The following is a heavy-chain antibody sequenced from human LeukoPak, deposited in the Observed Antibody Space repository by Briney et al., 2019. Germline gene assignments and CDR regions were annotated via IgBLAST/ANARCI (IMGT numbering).Heavy chain of an antibody. D-gene: IGHD1-26*01. Sequence: AGGSLRVSCAASVFTVSSNYITWLRQAPGGRLEWVSVGYISCSTYYADSVKGRFTISRDKSNNVLYLQMNSLRAEDTAVYYCARGYRSQSSRGSYYFESIDYWGQGALVAVSS. CDR3: ARGYRSQSSRGSYYFESIDY. J-gene: IGHJ4*02. V-gene: IGHV3-66*01. CDR2: GYISCST. CDR1: VFTVSSNY.